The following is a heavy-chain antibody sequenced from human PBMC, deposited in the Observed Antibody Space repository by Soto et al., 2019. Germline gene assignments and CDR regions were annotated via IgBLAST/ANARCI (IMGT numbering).Heavy chain of an antibody. Sequence: ATVKVSCKASGYTFTGYYMHWVRQAPGQGLEWMGWINPNSGGTNYAQKFQGRVTMTGDTSISTAYMELSRLRSDDTAVYYCARPSRGVYGDYASWYFDLWGRGTLVTVSS. CDR1: GYTFTGYY. J-gene: IGHJ2*01. D-gene: IGHD4-17*01. CDR2: INPNSGGT. CDR3: ARPSRGVYGDYASWYFDL. V-gene: IGHV1-2*02.